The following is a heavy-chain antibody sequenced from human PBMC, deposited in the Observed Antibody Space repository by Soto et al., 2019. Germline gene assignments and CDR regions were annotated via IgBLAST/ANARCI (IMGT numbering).Heavy chain of an antibody. V-gene: IGHV3-23*01. D-gene: IGHD3-10*01. Sequence: EVQLLESGGGLVQPGGSLRLSCAASGFTCSSYAMSWVRQGPGKGLEWISAMSGSGGSTYSADSVKGRFTFSRDNSKNQLYLQRNSLRAEDTAVYYGAKEGAYYYGSGSPMFDYFQHWGQGTLVTVSS. CDR2: MSGSGGST. CDR1: GFTCSSYA. CDR3: AKEGAYYYGSGSPMFDYFQH. J-gene: IGHJ1*01.